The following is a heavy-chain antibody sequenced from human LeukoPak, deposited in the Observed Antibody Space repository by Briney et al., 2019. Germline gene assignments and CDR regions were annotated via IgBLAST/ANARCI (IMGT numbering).Heavy chain of an antibody. CDR2: IKQDGSEK. Sequence: GGSLRLSCAASGFTFSSYWMSWVRQAPGKGLEWVANIKQDGSEKYYVDSVKGRFTISRDNAKNSLYLQMNSLRAEDTAVYYCARDVLDFWSGSFAFDIWGQGTMVTVSS. D-gene: IGHD3-3*01. CDR3: ARDVLDFWSGSFAFDI. V-gene: IGHV3-7*01. CDR1: GFTFSSYW. J-gene: IGHJ3*02.